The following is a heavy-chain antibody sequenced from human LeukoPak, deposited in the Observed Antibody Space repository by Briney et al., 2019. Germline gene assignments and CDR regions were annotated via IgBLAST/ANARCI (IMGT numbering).Heavy chain of an antibody. J-gene: IGHJ4*02. CDR2: INHSGST. Sequence: PSETLSLTCAVYGGSFSGYYWSWIRQPPGKGLEWIGEINHSGSTNYNPSLKSRVTISVDTSKNQFSLKLSSVTAADTAVYYCARRKYYDILTGYYIPFDYWGQGTLVTVPS. D-gene: IGHD3-9*01. CDR1: GGSFSGYY. CDR3: ARRKYYDILTGYYIPFDY. V-gene: IGHV4-34*01.